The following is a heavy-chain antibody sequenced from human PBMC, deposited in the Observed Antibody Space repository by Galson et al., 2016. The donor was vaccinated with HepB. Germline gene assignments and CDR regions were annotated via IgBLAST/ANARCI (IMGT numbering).Heavy chain of an antibody. CDR3: AVMAGAGYDY. Sequence: SVKVSCKASGYTLTCYGINWVRQAPGEGLEWMGWTSGYNGNTNYAQKLQGRVTMTTDTSTTTAYMELRSLRYADTAVYYCAVMAGAGYDYWGQGTLVTVSS. D-gene: IGHD6-19*01. V-gene: IGHV1-18*04. J-gene: IGHJ4*02. CDR2: TSGYNGNT. CDR1: GYTLTCYG.